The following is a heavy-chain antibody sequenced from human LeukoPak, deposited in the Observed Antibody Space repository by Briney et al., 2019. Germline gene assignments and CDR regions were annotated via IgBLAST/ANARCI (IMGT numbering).Heavy chain of an antibody. CDR3: ARSRDGYISTFDY. J-gene: IGHJ4*02. CDR1: GGSISSSSFY. CDR2: IYYRGNT. V-gene: IGHV4-39*01. D-gene: IGHD5-24*01. Sequence: SETLSLTCTVSGGSISSSSFYWGWIRQPPGKGLEWIGSIYYRGNTYYNPSLKSRVTISVDTSKNQFSLKLSSVTAADTAVYYWARSRDGYISTFDYWGQGTLVTVSS.